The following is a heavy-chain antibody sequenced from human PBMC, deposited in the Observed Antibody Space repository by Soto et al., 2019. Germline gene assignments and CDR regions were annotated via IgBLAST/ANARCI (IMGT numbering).Heavy chain of an antibody. Sequence: PGGSLRLSCTTSGFTFGDYALNWVRQAPGKGLEWVGFIRSKAYGGTPEYAASVIGRFTISREDSKSFAYLEMNSLKTEDTAMYYCTRSDAGNVRFDLWGQGTLVTVYS. V-gene: IGHV3-49*04. CDR3: TRSDAGNVRFDL. CDR1: GFTFGDYA. J-gene: IGHJ4*02. D-gene: IGHD6-13*01. CDR2: IRSKAYGGTP.